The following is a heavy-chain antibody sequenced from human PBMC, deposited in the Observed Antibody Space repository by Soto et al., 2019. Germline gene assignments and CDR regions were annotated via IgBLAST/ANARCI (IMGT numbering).Heavy chain of an antibody. CDR3: AKEFYY. V-gene: IGHV3-30*18. CDR1: GFTFSSYG. CDR2: ISYDGSNK. J-gene: IGHJ4*02. Sequence: VQLVESGGGVVQPGRSLRLSCAASGFTFSSYGMHWVRQAPGKGLEWVAVISYDGSNKYYADSVKGRFTISRDNSKNTLYLQMNSLRAEDTAVYYCAKEFYYWGQGTLVTVSS.